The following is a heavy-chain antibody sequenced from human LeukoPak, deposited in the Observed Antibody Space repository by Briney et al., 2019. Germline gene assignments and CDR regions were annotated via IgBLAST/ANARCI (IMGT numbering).Heavy chain of an antibody. J-gene: IGHJ6*02. Sequence: GASVKVSCTASGGTFSSYAISWVRQAPGQGLEWMGGIIPIFGTANYAQKFQGRVTITADESTSTAYMELSSLRSDDTAVYYCARIAYCGGDCFYGMDVWGQGTTVTVSS. V-gene: IGHV1-69*01. CDR2: IIPIFGTA. D-gene: IGHD2-21*01. CDR3: ARIAYCGGDCFYGMDV. CDR1: GGTFSSYA.